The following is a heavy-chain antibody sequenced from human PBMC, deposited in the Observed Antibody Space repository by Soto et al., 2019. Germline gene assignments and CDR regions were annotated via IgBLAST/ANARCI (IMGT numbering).Heavy chain of an antibody. Sequence: GASVKVSCNASGYTFTSYGISWVRQAPGQGLEWMGWISAYNGNTNYAQKLQGRVTMTTDTSTSTAYMELRSLRSDGTAVYYCARDQNYYDSSGYSDYWGQGTLVTVSS. CDR1: GYTFTSYG. D-gene: IGHD3-22*01. CDR2: ISAYNGNT. CDR3: ARDQNYYDSSGYSDY. V-gene: IGHV1-18*01. J-gene: IGHJ4*02.